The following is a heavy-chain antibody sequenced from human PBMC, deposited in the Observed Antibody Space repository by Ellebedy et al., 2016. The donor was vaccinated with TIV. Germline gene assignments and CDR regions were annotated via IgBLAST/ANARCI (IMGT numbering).Heavy chain of an antibody. D-gene: IGHD4-17*01. Sequence: GESLKISCAASGFTFSSDAMHWVRQAPGKGLEWVAVISYDGSNKYYADSVKGRFTISRDNSKNTLYLQMNSLRVEDTAVYYCARWPSGDVPLDYWGQGTLVTVSS. CDR2: ISYDGSNK. V-gene: IGHV3-30-3*01. J-gene: IGHJ4*02. CDR3: ARWPSGDVPLDY. CDR1: GFTFSSDA.